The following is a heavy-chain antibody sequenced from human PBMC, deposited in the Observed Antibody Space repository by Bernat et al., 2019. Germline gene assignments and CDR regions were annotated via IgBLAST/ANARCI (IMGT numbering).Heavy chain of an antibody. CDR2: INAGNGNT. CDR1: GYTFTSYA. Sequence: QVQLVQSGAEVKKPGASVKVSCKASGYTFTSYAMHWVRQAPGQRLEWMGWINAGNGNTKYSQKFQGRVTIARDTSASTAYMELSSLRSEDTAVYYCARGQFVDFWSGYKNKEFDYWGQGTLVTVSS. J-gene: IGHJ4*02. V-gene: IGHV1-3*01. CDR3: ARGQFVDFWSGYKNKEFDY. D-gene: IGHD3-3*01.